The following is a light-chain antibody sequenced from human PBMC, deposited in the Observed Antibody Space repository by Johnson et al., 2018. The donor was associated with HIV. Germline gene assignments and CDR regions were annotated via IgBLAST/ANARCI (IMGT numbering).Light chain of an antibody. J-gene: IGLJ1*01. CDR3: GTWVGSLSACV. CDR1: TSSIGNNY. CDR2: ENN. V-gene: IGLV1-51*02. Sequence: QSVLTQPPSVSAAPGQKVTISCSGSTSSIGNNYVSWYQHLPGTAPKLLIYENNKRPSGIPARFSGSKSGTSATLGITGLQPGDEADYYCGTWVGSLSACVFGTWTKVTVL.